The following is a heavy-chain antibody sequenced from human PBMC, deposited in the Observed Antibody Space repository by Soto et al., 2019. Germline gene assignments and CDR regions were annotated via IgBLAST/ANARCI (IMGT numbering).Heavy chain of an antibody. V-gene: IGHV1-69*13. CDR2: IIPIFGTA. J-gene: IGHJ4*01. CDR3: ERDQPTDGYNLDY. D-gene: IGHD5-12*01. CDR1: LSTYSDNA. Sequence: VKASSKACLSTYSDNATRWGRQAPGQGLEWMGGIIPIFGTANYAQKFQGRGTITADKSTSTAYMEMSSLRSEDTAVYYCERDQPTDGYNLDYWGHGTLVTV.